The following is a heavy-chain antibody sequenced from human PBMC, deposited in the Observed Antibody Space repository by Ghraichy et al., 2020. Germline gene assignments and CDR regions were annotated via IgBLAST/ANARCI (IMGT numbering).Heavy chain of an antibody. V-gene: IGHV4-30-2*01. CDR2: IYYGGSA. J-gene: IGHJ6*02. D-gene: IGHD3-3*01. CDR1: GGFITTGGYS. Sequence: LSLTCGVSGGFITTGGYSWTWIRQAPGKGLEWIGYIYYGGSAHLNPSLRSRVTISVDGSRNRFSLDVTSVTAADAAVYYCAILASHGVDVWGQGTTVAVSS. CDR3: AILASHGVDV.